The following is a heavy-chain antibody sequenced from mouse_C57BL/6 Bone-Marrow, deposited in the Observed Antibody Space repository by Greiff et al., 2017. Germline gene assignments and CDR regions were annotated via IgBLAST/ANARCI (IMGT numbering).Heavy chain of an antibody. D-gene: IGHD1-1*01. CDR1: GYTFTSYT. CDR2: INPSSGYT. J-gene: IGHJ4*01. V-gene: IGHV1-4*01. Sequence: QVQLKESGAELARPGASVKMSCKASGYTFTSYTMHWVKQRPGQGLEWIGYINPSSGYTKYNQKFKDKATLTADKSSSTAYLQLSSLTSEDSAVYYCARPSSYGLHMDYWGQGTSVTVSS. CDR3: ARPSSYGLHMDY.